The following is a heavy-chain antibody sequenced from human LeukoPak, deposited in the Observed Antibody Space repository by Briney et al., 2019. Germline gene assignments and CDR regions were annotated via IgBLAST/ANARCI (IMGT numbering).Heavy chain of an antibody. Sequence: SETLSLTCAVYGGSFSGYYWSWIRQPPGKGLEWIGEINHSGTTNYNPSLKSRVTISLQTSKHQFSLKMTFVTAADTAVYYCARKGGGQLVNTRRWFDPWGQGTLVTVSS. V-gene: IGHV4-34*01. CDR2: INHSGTT. CDR3: ARKGGGQLVNTRRWFDP. CDR1: GGSFSGYY. J-gene: IGHJ5*02. D-gene: IGHD6-13*01.